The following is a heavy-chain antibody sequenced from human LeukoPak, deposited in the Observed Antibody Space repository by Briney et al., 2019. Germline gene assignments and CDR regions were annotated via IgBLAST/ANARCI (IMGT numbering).Heavy chain of an antibody. J-gene: IGHJ4*02. CDR1: GFTFSSYA. CDR3: ARDNSSSWLEDYFDY. D-gene: IGHD6-13*01. Sequence: GRSLRLSCAASGFTFSSYAMHWVRQAPGKGLEWVAVISCDGSNKYYADSVRGRFTISRDNSKNTLYLQMNSLRAEDTAVYYCARDNSSSWLEDYFDYWGQGTLVTVSS. CDR2: ISCDGSNK. V-gene: IGHV3-30*04.